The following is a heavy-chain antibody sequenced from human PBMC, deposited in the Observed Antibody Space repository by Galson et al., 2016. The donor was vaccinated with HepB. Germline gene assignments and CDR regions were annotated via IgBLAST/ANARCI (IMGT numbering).Heavy chain of an antibody. Sequence: SLRLSCAASGFTFSNYDMSWVRQAPGKGLEWVSGISSSGDSTYYADSVKSRVAISRDNSKDTLYLEMNSLRDGDTAFYYCAKDTAPGHTYGYFDYWGQGTLVTVSS. V-gene: IGHV3-23*01. CDR3: AKDTAPGHTYGYFDY. CDR2: ISSSGDST. CDR1: GFTFSNYD. D-gene: IGHD3-10*01. J-gene: IGHJ4*02.